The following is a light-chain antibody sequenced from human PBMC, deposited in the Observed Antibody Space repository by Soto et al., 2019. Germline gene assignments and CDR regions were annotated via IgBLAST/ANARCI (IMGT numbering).Light chain of an antibody. Sequence: DIQLTQSPSTLSASLGDRVSITCRASQTISRWLAWYQQKPGKAPKLLIYDASSLESGVPSRFSGSGSGTEFTLTISSLQPEDFATYYCQQLNSYLSITFGQGTRLEIK. CDR2: DAS. V-gene: IGKV1-5*01. CDR1: QTISRW. J-gene: IGKJ5*01. CDR3: QQLNSYLSIT.